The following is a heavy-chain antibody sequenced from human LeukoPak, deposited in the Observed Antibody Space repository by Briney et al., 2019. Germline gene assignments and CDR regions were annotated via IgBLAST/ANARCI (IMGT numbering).Heavy chain of an antibody. D-gene: IGHD2-2*01. Sequence: GGSLRLSCAASGFTFSSYWMHWVRQAPGKGLVWVSRINSDGSSASYADSVKGRFTISRDNAKNTLYLQMNSLRAEDTAVYYCARSLYQLLAHDAFDIWGPGTMVTVSS. V-gene: IGHV3-74*01. CDR2: INSDGSSA. CDR1: GFTFSSYW. J-gene: IGHJ3*02. CDR3: ARSLYQLLAHDAFDI.